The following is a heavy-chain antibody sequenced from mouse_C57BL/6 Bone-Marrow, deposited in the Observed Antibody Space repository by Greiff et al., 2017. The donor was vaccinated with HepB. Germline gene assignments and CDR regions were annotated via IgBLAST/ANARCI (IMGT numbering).Heavy chain of an antibody. CDR2: ISDGGSYT. J-gene: IGHJ3*01. V-gene: IGHV5-4*01. D-gene: IGHD1-3*01. Sequence: EVMLVESGGGLVKPGGSLKLSCAASGFTFSSYPMSWVRQTPEKRLEWVATISDGGSYTYYPDNVKGRFTISRDNAKNNLYLQMSHLKSEDTAMYYCARDKGAYWGQGTLVTVSA. CDR3: ARDKGAY. CDR1: GFTFSSYP.